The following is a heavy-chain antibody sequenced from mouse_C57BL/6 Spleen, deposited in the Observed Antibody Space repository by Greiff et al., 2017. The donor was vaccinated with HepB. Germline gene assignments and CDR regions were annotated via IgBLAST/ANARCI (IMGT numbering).Heavy chain of an antibody. CDR3: ARQIYYYGSSPYYYAMDY. V-gene: IGHV5-12*01. Sequence: EVQLVESGGGLVQPGGSLKLSCAASGFTFSDYYMYWVRQTPEKRLEWVAYISNGGGSTYYPDTVKGRFTISRDNAKNTLYLQMSRLKSEDTAMYYCARQIYYYGSSPYYYAMDYWGQGTSVTVSS. D-gene: IGHD1-1*01. CDR1: GFTFSDYY. J-gene: IGHJ4*01. CDR2: ISNGGGST.